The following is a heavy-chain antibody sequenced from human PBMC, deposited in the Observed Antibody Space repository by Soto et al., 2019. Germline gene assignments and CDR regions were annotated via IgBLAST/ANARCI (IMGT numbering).Heavy chain of an antibody. CDR2: ISYDGSNK. Sequence: GGSLRLSCAASGFTFSSYAMHWVRQAPGKGLEWVAVISYDGSNKYYADSVKGRFTISRDNSKNTLYLQMNSLRAEDTAVYYCARDLTFGGVIVGGFWFDYWGQGTLVTVSS. J-gene: IGHJ4*02. D-gene: IGHD3-16*02. CDR3: ARDLTFGGVIVGGFWFDY. CDR1: GFTFSSYA. V-gene: IGHV3-30-3*01.